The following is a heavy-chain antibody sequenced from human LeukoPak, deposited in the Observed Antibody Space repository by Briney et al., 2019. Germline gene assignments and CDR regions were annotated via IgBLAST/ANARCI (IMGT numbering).Heavy chain of an antibody. CDR1: GFRFNVQT. V-gene: IGHV3-7*01. Sequence: GGSLRLSCVASGFRFNVQTMSWIRQAPGKGLDWVASMKEDGSEIRYVDSVKGRFTISGDNSKNSLYLQMNSLRADDTGVYRCVKGGATRGRFENWGQGTLVTVSS. D-gene: IGHD1-26*01. CDR3: VKGGATRGRFEN. CDR2: MKEDGSEI. J-gene: IGHJ4*02.